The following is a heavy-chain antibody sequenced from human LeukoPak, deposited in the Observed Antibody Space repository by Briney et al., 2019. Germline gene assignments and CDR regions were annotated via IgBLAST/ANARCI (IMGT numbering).Heavy chain of an antibody. CDR1: GGSISSGGYY. CDR2: IYHSGST. J-gene: IGHJ6*03. Sequence: PSETLSLTCTVSGGSISSGGYYWSWIRQPPGKGLEWIGYIYHSGSTYYNPSLKSRVTISVDTSKNQFSLKLSSVTAADTAVYYCARAFGGNSAWYYYYMDVWGKGTTVTVSS. CDR3: ARAFGGNSAWYYYYMDV. V-gene: IGHV4-30-2*01. D-gene: IGHD4-23*01.